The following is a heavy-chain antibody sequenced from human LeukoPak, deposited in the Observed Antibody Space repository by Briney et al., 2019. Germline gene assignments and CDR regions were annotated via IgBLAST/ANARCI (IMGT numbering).Heavy chain of an antibody. CDR3: ARFPGYCSGGSCYSDGMDV. V-gene: IGHV1-69*01. CDR1: GGTFSGYA. Sequence: SVKVSCKASGGTFSGYAISWVRQAPGQGLEWMGGIIPIFGTANYAQKFQGRVTITADESTSTAYMELSSLRSEDTAVYYCARFPGYCSGGSCYSDGMDVWGKGTTVTVSS. D-gene: IGHD2-15*01. CDR2: IIPIFGTA. J-gene: IGHJ6*04.